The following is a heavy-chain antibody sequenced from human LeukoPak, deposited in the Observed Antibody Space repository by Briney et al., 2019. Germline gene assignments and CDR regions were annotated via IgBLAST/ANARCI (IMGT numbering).Heavy chain of an antibody. V-gene: IGHV1-18*01. D-gene: IGHD5-18*01. CDR2: ISAYNGNA. Sequence: RASVKVSCKASGYTFTSYGISWVLQAPGQGLEWMGWISAYNGNANYAQKLQGRVTMTTDTSTSTAYMELRSLRSDDTAVYYCARDRSYGYLDWFDPWGQGTLVTVSS. J-gene: IGHJ5*02. CDR3: ARDRSYGYLDWFDP. CDR1: GYTFTSYG.